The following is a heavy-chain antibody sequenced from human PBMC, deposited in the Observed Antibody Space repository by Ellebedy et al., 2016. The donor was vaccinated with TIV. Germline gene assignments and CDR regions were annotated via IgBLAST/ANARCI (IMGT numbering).Heavy chain of an antibody. J-gene: IGHJ4*02. CDR3: ARGRGYSYANDY. D-gene: IGHD5-18*01. Sequence: GSLRLXXAVYGESFSGHYWSWIRQPPGKGLERIGEINHSGSTNYNPSLKSRVIVSVDTSKSQFSLKLTSVTAADTAVYYCARGRGYSYANDYWGQGILVTVSS. CDR2: INHSGST. V-gene: IGHV4-34*01. CDR1: GESFSGHY.